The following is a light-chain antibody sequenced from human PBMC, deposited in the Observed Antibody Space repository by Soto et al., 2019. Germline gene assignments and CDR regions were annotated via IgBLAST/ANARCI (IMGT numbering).Light chain of an antibody. J-gene: IGLJ2*01. V-gene: IGLV2-23*02. Sequence: QPVLTQPASVSGSPGQSITISCTGTSSDPATYNLVSWYQQRPGKAPQLIIYEVAKRPSGVPARFSGSQSGDTASLTISGLQAEDEADYYCCSRLFGGGTQLTVL. CDR2: EVA. CDR3: CSRL. CDR1: SSDPATYNL.